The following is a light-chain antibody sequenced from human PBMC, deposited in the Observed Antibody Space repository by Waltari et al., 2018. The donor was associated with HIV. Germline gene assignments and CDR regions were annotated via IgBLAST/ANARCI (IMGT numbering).Light chain of an antibody. CDR3: HQYSGTPRT. CDR1: QSVTSGH. J-gene: IGKJ2*01. CDR2: DAS. V-gene: IGKV3-20*01. Sequence: IVLTQSPGTLSLSPGERATLSCRASQSVTSGHLAWYQQRPGQAPRLLIHDASSRATGIPDRFSGSGSGTDFTLTVSRLEPEDFAVYYCHQYSGTPRTFGQGTRLQI.